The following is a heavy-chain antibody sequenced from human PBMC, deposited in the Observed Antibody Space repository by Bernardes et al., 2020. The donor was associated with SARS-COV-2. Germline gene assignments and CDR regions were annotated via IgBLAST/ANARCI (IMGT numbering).Heavy chain of an antibody. V-gene: IGHV1-2*02. Sequence: ASVKVSCKASGYTFTGYYLQWVRQAPGQGLEWMGWINPSSGVTNYAQKFQGRVTMTRDKSISTVYMELSRLRSDDTAVYYCARDLSGEADYWGQGTLVTVSS. D-gene: IGHD3-10*01. CDR1: GYTFTGYY. J-gene: IGHJ4*02. CDR3: ARDLSGEADY. CDR2: INPSSGVT.